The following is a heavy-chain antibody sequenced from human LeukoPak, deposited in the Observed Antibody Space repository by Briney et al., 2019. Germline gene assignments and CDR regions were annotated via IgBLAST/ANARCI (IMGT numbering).Heavy chain of an antibody. J-gene: IGHJ4*02. CDR2: ISWDGGST. Sequence: TGGSLRLSCAASGFTFDDYTMHWVRQAPGKGLEWVSLISWDGGSTYYADSVKGRFTISRDNSKNSLYLQMNSLRTEDTALYYCAKDINPYDYGGNVDYWGQGTLVTVSS. D-gene: IGHD4-23*01. V-gene: IGHV3-43*01. CDR3: AKDINPYDYGGNVDY. CDR1: GFTFDDYT.